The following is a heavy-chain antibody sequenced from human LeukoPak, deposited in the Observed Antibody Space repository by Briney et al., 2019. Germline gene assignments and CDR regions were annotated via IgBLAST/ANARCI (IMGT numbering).Heavy chain of an antibody. J-gene: IGHJ4*02. Sequence: GRSLRLSCAASGFTSNDHAMHWIRQIPGKGLEWVSGIYWNSGGTGYADSVKGRFTISRDNAKNSLYLQMNSLRTDDTALYYCTKDITAGGLDYWGQGTLVTVSS. CDR1: GFTSNDHA. CDR3: TKDITAGGLDY. CDR2: IYWNSGGT. V-gene: IGHV3-9*02. D-gene: IGHD6-13*01.